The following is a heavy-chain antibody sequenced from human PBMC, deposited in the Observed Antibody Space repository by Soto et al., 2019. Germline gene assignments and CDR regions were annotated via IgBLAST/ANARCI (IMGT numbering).Heavy chain of an antibody. CDR1: SVSNAW. CDR3: TRYYYDSSGYD. Sequence: SVSNAWMNWVRQAPGKGLEWVGRIKSKTDGGTTDYAAPVKGRFTISRDDSKNTLYLQMNSLKTEDTAVYYCTRYYYDSSGYDGGQGTLVTVSS. CDR2: IKSKTDGGTT. J-gene: IGHJ4*02. V-gene: IGHV3-15*07. D-gene: IGHD3-22*01.